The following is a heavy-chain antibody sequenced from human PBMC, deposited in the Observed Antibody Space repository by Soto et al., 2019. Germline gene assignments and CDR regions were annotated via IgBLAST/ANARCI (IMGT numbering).Heavy chain of an antibody. V-gene: IGHV3-21*01. CDR3: ARTEVSSGSIYYFDY. CDR2: ISSSSSYI. J-gene: IGHJ4*02. D-gene: IGHD6-19*01. CDR1: GFTFSSYS. Sequence: EVQLVESGGGLVKPGGSLRLSCAASGFTFSSYSMNWVRQAPGKGLEWVSSISSSSSYIYYADSVKGRFTISRDNAKNSLYLQMNSLRAEDTAVYYCARTEVSSGSIYYFDYWGQGTLVTVSS.